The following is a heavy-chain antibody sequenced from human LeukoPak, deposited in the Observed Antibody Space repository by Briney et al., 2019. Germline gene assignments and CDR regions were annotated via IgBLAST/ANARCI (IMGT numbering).Heavy chain of an antibody. CDR2: TSGPGGSR. Sequence: GGSLRLSCAASGFTFSSYAMSWVRQAPGKGLEWVSATSGPGGSRDYADSVKGRFTISRDNSKNTLYLKMNSLRAEDTAIYYCAKKVGLVSAPLYYFDLWGQGTLVTVSS. CDR1: GFTFSSYA. J-gene: IGHJ4*02. V-gene: IGHV3-23*01. D-gene: IGHD6-6*01. CDR3: AKKVGLVSAPLYYFDL.